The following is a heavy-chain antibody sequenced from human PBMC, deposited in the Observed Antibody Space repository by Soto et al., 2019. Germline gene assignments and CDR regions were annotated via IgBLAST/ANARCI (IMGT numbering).Heavy chain of an antibody. Sequence: EVQLVESGGGLVQPGGSLRLSCAVSGFTFSDHYMDWVRQAPGKGLEWVGRTRNKANSYTTEYAASVKGRFTISRDDSKNSLYLQMNSLKTEDTAVYYCARGPPSRVTTGYYYGMDVWGQGTTVTVSS. J-gene: IGHJ6*02. CDR1: GFTFSDHY. CDR2: TRNKANSYTT. V-gene: IGHV3-72*01. CDR3: ARGPPSRVTTGYYYGMDV. D-gene: IGHD4-17*01.